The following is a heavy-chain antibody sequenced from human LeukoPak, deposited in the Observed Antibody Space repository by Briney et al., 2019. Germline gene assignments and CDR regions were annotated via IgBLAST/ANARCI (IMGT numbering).Heavy chain of an antibody. CDR2: IYHSGST. Sequence: PSETLSLTCAVSGGSISSGGYSCSWIRQPPGKCLEWMGYIYHSGSTYYNPSLKSRVTISVDRSKNQFSLKLSSVTAADTAVYYCARLYCSSTSCPYYFDYWGQGTLVTVSS. V-gene: IGHV4-30-2*01. CDR3: ARLYCSSTSCPYYFDY. D-gene: IGHD2-2*01. J-gene: IGHJ4*02. CDR1: GGSISSGGYS.